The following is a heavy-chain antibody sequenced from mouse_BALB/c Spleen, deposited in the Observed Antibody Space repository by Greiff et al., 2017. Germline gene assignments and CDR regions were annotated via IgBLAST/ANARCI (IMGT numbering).Heavy chain of an antibody. CDR2: IYPGDGDT. CDR1: GYAFSSYW. CDR3: ARGGTQLGLRGVDY. Sequence: QVQLQQSGAELVRPGSSVKISCKASGYAFSSYWMNWVKQRPGQGLEWIGQIYPGDGDTNYNGKFKGKATLTADKTSSTAYMQLSSLTSEDSAVYYDARGGTQLGLRGVDYWGQGTSVTVSS. V-gene: IGHV1-80*01. D-gene: IGHD3-1*01. J-gene: IGHJ4*01.